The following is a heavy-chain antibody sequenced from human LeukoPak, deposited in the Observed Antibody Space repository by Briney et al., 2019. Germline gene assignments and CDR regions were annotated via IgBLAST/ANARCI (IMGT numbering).Heavy chain of an antibody. J-gene: IGHJ5*02. CDR2: INQHGSEN. V-gene: IGHV3-7*04. CDR3: ARPRSKNWRFGGFDP. Sequence: GGSLRLSCEASGFTFSSYRMSWLPQAPGKGLEWLGHINQHGSENYYVESVKGRFTISRDNAKNSLYLQMNSLRVEDTAVYYCARPRSKNWRFGGFDPWGQGTLVTVSS. D-gene: IGHD1-1*01. CDR1: GFTFSSYR.